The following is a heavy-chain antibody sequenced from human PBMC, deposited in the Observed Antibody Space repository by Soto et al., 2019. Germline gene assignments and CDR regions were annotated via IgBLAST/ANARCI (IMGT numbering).Heavy chain of an antibody. J-gene: IGHJ6*02. Sequence: QVQLVQSGAEVKKPGASVKVSCKASGYTFTSYGISWVRQAPGQGLEWMGWISAYNGNTNYAQKRQGRVTMTTDTSTSTADMERRSLRSDDTAVYYGARRGRAGGHPDGTDVWGQGTTVTASS. D-gene: IGHD2-15*01. CDR2: ISAYNGNT. V-gene: IGHV1-18*01. CDR1: GYTFTSYG. CDR3: ARRGRAGGHPDGTDV.